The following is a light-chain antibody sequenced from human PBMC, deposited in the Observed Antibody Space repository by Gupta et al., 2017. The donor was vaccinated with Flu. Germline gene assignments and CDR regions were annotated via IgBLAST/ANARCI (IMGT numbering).Light chain of an antibody. J-gene: IGKJ2*01. CDR2: WAS. CDR1: QSVLYSSNNKNY. CDR3: QKDDSIPHT. V-gene: IGKV4-1*01. Sequence: SLGERATINCKSSQSVLYSSNNKNYLAWYQQKPGQPPKLLIYWASTRESGVPDRFSGSGSGTDFTLTISSLQAEDVAVYYCQKDDSIPHTFGQGTKLEIK.